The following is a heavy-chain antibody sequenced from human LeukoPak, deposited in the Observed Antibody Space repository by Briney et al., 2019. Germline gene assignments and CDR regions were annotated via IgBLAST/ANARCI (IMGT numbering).Heavy chain of an antibody. D-gene: IGHD6-19*01. V-gene: IGHV3-23*01. CDR2: ISGSGGST. CDR3: AKAGPLGSSGATYEED. Sequence: GESLKISCAASGFTFSSYAMSWVRQAPGKGLEWVSAISGSGGSTYYADSVKGRFTISRDNSKNTLYLQMNSLRAEDTAVYYCAKAGPLGSSGATYEEDWGQGTLVTVSS. CDR1: GFTFSSYA. J-gene: IGHJ4*02.